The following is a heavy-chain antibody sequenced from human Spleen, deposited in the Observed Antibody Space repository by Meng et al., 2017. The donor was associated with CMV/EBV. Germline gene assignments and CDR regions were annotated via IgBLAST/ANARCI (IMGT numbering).Heavy chain of an antibody. CDR1: GYTFTGYY. CDR2: INPNSGDT. J-gene: IGHJ6*02. CDR3: ARDFWSGYSSTYYYGMDV. Sequence: ASVKVSCKASGYTFTGYYMHWVRQAPGQGLEWMGWINPNSGDTNYAQKFQGRLTMTRDTSISTAYMELSRLRSDDTAVYYCARDFWSGYSSTYYYGMDVWGQGTTVTVSS. D-gene: IGHD3-3*01. V-gene: IGHV1-2*02.